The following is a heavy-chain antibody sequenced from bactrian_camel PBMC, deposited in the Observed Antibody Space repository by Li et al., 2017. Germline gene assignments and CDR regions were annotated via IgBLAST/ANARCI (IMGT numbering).Heavy chain of an antibody. V-gene: IGHV3S25*01. CDR3: VTSAALADFAY. J-gene: IGHJ6*01. Sequence: QLVESGGDLVQPGGSLRLSCVASGFTFSTSWMYWVRQAPGKGLEWVSRINSGGGNTYYAASLKGRFTISRDNAANTVYLQMNSLRPEDTAVYYCVTSAALADFAYWGQGTQVTVS. CDR2: INSGGGNT. CDR1: GFTFSTSW.